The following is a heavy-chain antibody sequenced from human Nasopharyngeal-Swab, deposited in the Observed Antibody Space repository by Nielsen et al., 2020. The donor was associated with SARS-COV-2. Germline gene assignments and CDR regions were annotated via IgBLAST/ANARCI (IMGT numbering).Heavy chain of an antibody. CDR3: ARGIRTGVTIFGVASNWFDP. D-gene: IGHD3-3*01. V-gene: IGHV4-34*01. Sequence: SKTLTPTCAVYGGSFSGYYWSWIRQPPGKGLEWIGEINHSGSTNYNPSLKSRVTISVDTSKNQFSLKLSSVTAADTAVYYCARGIRTGVTIFGVASNWFDPWGQGTLVTVSS. CDR2: INHSGST. J-gene: IGHJ5*02. CDR1: GGSFSGYY.